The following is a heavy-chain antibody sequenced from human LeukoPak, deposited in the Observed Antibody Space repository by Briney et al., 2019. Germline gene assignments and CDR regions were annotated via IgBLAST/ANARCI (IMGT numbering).Heavy chain of an antibody. V-gene: IGHV3-21*01. CDR3: ARGLYPDYYVSSGSSPPEH. J-gene: IGHJ1*01. CDR2: ISRSGSYI. CDR1: GFTFSSYS. Sequence: GGSLRLSCAASGFTFSSYSMNWVRQAPGKGLNWVSSISRSGSYIYYADSMQGRFTISRDNSKNSLFLQMNSLRAEDTAVYYCARGLYPDYYVSSGSSPPEHWGQGTLVTVSS. D-gene: IGHD3-22*01.